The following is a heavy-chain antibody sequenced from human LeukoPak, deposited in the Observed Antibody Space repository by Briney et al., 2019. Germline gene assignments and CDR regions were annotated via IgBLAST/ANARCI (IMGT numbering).Heavy chain of an antibody. D-gene: IGHD1-26*01. J-gene: IGHJ4*02. CDR2: IIPIFGTA. V-gene: IGHV1-69*05. CDR1: GGTFSSYA. CDR3: ARISGSYYGFDY. Sequence: SVKVSCKASGGTFSSYAISWVRQAPGQGLEWMGGIIPIFGTANYAQKFQGRVTMTRDTSTSTVYMELSSLRSEDTAVYYCARISGSYYGFDYWGQGTLVTVSS.